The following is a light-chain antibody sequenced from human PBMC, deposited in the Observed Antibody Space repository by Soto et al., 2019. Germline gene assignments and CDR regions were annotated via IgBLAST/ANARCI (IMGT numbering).Light chain of an antibody. V-gene: IGLV1-40*01. J-gene: IGLJ1*01. CDR3: QSYDRSLSGYV. Sequence: QSVLTQPPSVSGAPGQRVTISCTGSSSNIGAGYGVHWYQLLPGTAPKLLIPGNNNRPSGVPDRFSGSKSGTSASLAITGLQAEDEADYYCQSYDRSLSGYVFGSGTKVTVL. CDR2: GNN. CDR1: SSNIGAGYG.